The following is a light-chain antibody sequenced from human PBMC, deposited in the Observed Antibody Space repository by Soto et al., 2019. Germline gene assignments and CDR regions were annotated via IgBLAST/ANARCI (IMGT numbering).Light chain of an antibody. CDR2: KAS. CDR1: QTIDSW. Sequence: DIQMTQSPSTLSASVGDRVTITCRASQTIDSWLAWYQQRPGKPPNLLIYKASTLASGVPSRFSGSGSGTEFTLTITSLQPDDFATYYCQQYHTYSGTFGQGTKVDIK. CDR3: QQYHTYSGT. V-gene: IGKV1-5*03. J-gene: IGKJ1*01.